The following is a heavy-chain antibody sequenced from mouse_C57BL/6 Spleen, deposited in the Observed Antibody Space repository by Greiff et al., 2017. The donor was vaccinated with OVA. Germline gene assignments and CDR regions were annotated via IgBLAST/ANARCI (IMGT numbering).Heavy chain of an antibody. Sequence: EVQVVESEGGLVQPGSSMKLSCTASGFTFSDYYMAWVRQVPEKGLEWVANINYDGSSTYYLDSLKSRFIISRDNAKNILYLQMSSLKSEDTATYYCAIYYYGSSYEYFDVWGTGTTVTVSS. D-gene: IGHD1-1*01. J-gene: IGHJ1*03. CDR1: GFTFSDYY. CDR2: INYDGSST. CDR3: AIYYYGSSYEYFDV. V-gene: IGHV5-16*01.